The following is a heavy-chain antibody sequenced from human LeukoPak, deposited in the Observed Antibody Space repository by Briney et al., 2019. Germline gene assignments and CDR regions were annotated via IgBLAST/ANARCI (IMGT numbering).Heavy chain of an antibody. D-gene: IGHD3-22*01. V-gene: IGHV1-69*13. J-gene: IGHJ4*02. CDR3: ASPHYYDSSGYYFDY. CDR1: GYTFNGFY. Sequence: SVKVSCEASGYTFNGFYLHWVRQAPGQGLEWMGGIIPIFGTANYAQKFQGRVTTTADESTSTAYMELSSLRSEDTAVYYCASPHYYDSSGYYFDYWGQGTLVTVSS. CDR2: IIPIFGTA.